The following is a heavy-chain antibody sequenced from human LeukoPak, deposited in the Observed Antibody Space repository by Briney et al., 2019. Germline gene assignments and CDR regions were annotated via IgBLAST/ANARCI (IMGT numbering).Heavy chain of an antibody. CDR1: GGSISNYY. D-gene: IGHD6-13*01. V-gene: IGHV4-59*01. Sequence: SETLSLTCTVSGGSISNYYWSWIRQPPGKGLEWIGYIYYSGSTNYNPSLKSRVTISADTSKDQFSLKLASVTAADTAVYYCATGYSSTWYYFDYWGQGTLVTVSS. CDR2: IYYSGST. J-gene: IGHJ4*02. CDR3: ATGYSSTWYYFDY.